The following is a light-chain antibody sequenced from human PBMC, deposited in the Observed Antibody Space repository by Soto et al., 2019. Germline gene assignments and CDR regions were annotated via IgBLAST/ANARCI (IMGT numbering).Light chain of an antibody. CDR2: DAS. V-gene: IGKV3-11*01. J-gene: IGKJ4*01. Sequence: SVLPHPTPTLSLSPWEMAPLSCGASQSVSSYLAWYHQKPGQAPRLLIYDASNRATGIPARFSVSGSGTDFTLTISSLEPEDFAVXXCQQRSNCPLTLGGGTKVDIK. CDR3: QQRSNCPLT. CDR1: QSVSSY.